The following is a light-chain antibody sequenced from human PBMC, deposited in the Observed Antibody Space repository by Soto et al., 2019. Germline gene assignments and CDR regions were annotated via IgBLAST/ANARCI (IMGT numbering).Light chain of an antibody. V-gene: IGKV1-5*01. CDR2: DAS. CDR1: QSVSRW. CDR3: QHYGSLWT. Sequence: DIQMTQSPSTLSASVGSRVTITCRASQSVSRWLAWYQQKPGKAPRLLIYDASSLEGGVPSRFRGSGSGTEFTLTISGLQPGDSATYFCQHYGSLWTFGPGTKVEIK. J-gene: IGKJ1*01.